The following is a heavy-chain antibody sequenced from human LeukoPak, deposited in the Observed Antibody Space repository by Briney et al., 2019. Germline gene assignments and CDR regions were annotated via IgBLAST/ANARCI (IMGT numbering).Heavy chain of an antibody. CDR3: ARSTSGYYRFEF. CDR2: INWNGGST. J-gene: IGHJ4*02. Sequence: GGSLRLSCAASGFTFDDYGMSWVRQAPGKGLEWVSGINWNGGSTGYADSVKGRFTISRDNSKKTLYLQMNSLGTEDTAVYYCARSTSGYYRFEFWGQGTLVTVSS. CDR1: GFTFDDYG. V-gene: IGHV3-20*04. D-gene: IGHD3-3*01.